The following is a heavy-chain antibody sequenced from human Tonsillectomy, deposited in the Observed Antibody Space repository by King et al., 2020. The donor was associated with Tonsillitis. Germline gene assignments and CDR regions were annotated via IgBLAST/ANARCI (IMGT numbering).Heavy chain of an antibody. V-gene: IGHV3-74*01. D-gene: IGHD5-12*01. CDR1: GFTFSSYC. J-gene: IGHJ4*02. CDR2: INSDGSST. Sequence: VQLVESGGGLVQPGGSLRLSCAASGFTFSSYCMHWVRQAPGKGLVWVSRINSDGSSTSYADSVKGRFTISRDNAENTLYLQMNSLRAEDTAVYYCARDSRLYSGYYCASYFDYWGQGTLVTVSS. CDR3: ARDSRLYSGYYCASYFDY.